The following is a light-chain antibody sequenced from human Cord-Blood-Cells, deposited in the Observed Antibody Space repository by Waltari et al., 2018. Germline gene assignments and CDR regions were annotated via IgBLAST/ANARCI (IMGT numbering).Light chain of an antibody. J-gene: IGLJ1*01. CDR3: CSYAGSSTFV. CDR2: QDS. CDR1: KLGDKY. Sequence: SYELTQPPSVSVSPGQTASITCSGDKLGDKYACWYQQKPGQSPVLVIYQDSKRPSGVSNRFSGSKSGNTASLTISGLQAEDEADYYCCSYAGSSTFVFGTGTKVTVL. V-gene: IGLV3-1*01.